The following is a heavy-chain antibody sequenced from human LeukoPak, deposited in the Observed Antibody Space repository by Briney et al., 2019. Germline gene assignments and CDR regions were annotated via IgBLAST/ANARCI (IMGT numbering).Heavy chain of an antibody. D-gene: IGHD6-19*01. CDR1: GFIFSTYS. V-gene: IGHV3-48*01. J-gene: IGHJ4*02. CDR2: ISSGSSTI. CDR3: AKAFSGWYLDY. Sequence: GGSLRLSCEASGFIFSTYSMHWVRQAPGKGLEWVSFISSGSSTIYDADSVKGRFTISRDNAKNSLSLQMNSLRAEDTAVYYCAKAFSGWYLDYWGQGTLVTVSS.